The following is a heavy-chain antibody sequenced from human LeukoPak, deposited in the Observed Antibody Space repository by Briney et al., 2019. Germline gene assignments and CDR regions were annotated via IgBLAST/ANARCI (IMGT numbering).Heavy chain of an antibody. CDR1: GGSFSGYY. V-gene: IGHV4-34*01. CDR3: ARARNWNRTPFDY. D-gene: IGHD1-1*01. Sequence: SETLSLTCAVYGGSFSGYYWSWIRQPPGKGLEWIGEINHSGSTNYNPSLKSRVIISVDTSKNQFSLKLSSVTAADTAVYYCARARNWNRTPFDYWGQGTLVTVSS. J-gene: IGHJ4*02. CDR2: INHSGST.